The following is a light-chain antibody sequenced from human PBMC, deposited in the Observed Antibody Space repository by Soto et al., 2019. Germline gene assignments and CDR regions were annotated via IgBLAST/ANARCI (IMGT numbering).Light chain of an antibody. CDR1: QSVSSN. CDR2: GAS. V-gene: IGKV3-15*01. J-gene: IGKJ4*01. Sequence: VXPGERATLSCRASQSVSSNLAWYQQKPGQAPRLLIYGASPRAPGIPARFSGSGSGTEFTLTISSLQSEDFAVYYCQHYNNLPLTFDGGAKVEIK. CDR3: QHYNNLPLT.